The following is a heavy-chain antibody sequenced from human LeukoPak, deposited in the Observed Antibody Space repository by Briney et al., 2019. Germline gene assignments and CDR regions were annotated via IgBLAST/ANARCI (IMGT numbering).Heavy chain of an antibody. CDR3: ARGAGPYYYYYMDV. CDR1: GGTFSSYA. D-gene: IGHD3-10*01. V-gene: IGHV1-69*01. CDR2: IIPIFGTA. Sequence: ASVKVSCKASGGTFSSYAISWVRQAPGQGLEWKGGIIPIFGTANYAQRFQGRVTITADESTSTAYMELSSLRSEDTAVYYCARGAGPYYYYYMDVWGKGTTVTVSS. J-gene: IGHJ6*03.